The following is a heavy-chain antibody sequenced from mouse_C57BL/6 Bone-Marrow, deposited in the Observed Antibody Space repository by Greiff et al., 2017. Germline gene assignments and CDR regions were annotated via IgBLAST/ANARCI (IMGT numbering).Heavy chain of an antibody. D-gene: IGHD2-2*01. CDR2: IWSGGST. J-gene: IGHJ4*01. CDR1: GFSLTSYG. Sequence: VHLVESGPGLVQPSQSLSITCTVSGFSLTSYGVHWVRQPPGKGLEWLGVIWSGGSTDYNAAFISRLSISKDNSKSQVFFKMNSLQADDTAIYYCAKDGYDPDAMDYGGQGTSVTVSA. V-gene: IGHV2-4*01. CDR3: AKDGYDPDAMDY.